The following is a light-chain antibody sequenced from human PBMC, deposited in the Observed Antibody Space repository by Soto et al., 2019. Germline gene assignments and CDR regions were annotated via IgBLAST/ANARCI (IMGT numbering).Light chain of an antibody. CDR1: SSDVGGYVF. V-gene: IGLV2-14*01. Sequence: QSALTQPASVSGSPGQSITISCTGTSSDVGGYVFVSWYQQHPGKAPKLMIYEVSNRPSGVSNRFSGSKSGNTASLTISGLQAEDEADYYCSSYTSSSTQVFGGGTKLTVL. CDR2: EVS. CDR3: SSYTSSSTQV. J-gene: IGLJ3*02.